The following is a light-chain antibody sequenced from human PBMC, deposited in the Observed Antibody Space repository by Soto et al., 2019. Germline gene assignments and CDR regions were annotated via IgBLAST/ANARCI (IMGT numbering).Light chain of an antibody. CDR3: CSYGRSVV. J-gene: IGLJ2*01. CDR1: SNDVGTYNL. Sequence: QSALTQPASVSGSPGQSITISCTGISNDVGTYNLVSWYQHHPGKAPKLIIYEASKRPSGVPNRFSGSKSGNTASLTISGLHEEDEADYYCCSYGRSVVFGGGTKLTVL. V-gene: IGLV2-23*01. CDR2: EAS.